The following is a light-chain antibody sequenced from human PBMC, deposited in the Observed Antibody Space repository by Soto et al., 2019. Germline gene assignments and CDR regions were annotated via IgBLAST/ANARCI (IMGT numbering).Light chain of an antibody. J-gene: IGLJ1*01. Sequence: QSVLTQPRSVSGSPGQSVTISCTGTSSDVGGYNYVSWYQQHPGKAPKLMIYDASKRPSGVPDRFSGSKSGNTASLTISGLQAEDEADYYCCSYAGSYTLYVFGTGTKVTV. CDR3: CSYAGSYTLYV. CDR2: DAS. V-gene: IGLV2-11*01. CDR1: SSDVGGYNY.